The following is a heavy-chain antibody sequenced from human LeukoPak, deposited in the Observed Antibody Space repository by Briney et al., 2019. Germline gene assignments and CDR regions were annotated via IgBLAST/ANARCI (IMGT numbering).Heavy chain of an antibody. J-gene: IGHJ4*02. V-gene: IGHV3-23*01. CDR1: GFTFSSYA. CDR3: ARDRSIGSGWYGEDY. D-gene: IGHD6-19*01. CDR2: ISGSGGST. Sequence: GGSLRLSCAASGFTFSSYAMSWVRQAPGKGLEWVSAISGSGGSTYYADSVKGRFTISRDNSKNTLYLQMNTLRIEDTAVYYCARDRSIGSGWYGEDYWGQGTLVTVSS.